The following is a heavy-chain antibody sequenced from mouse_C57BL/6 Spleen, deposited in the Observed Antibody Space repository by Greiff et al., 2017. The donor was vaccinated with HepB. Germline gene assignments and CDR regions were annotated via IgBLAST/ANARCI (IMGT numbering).Heavy chain of an antibody. D-gene: IGHD1-1*01. Sequence: VQLKESGTVLARPGASVKMSCKTSGYTFTSYWMHWVKQRPGQGLEWIGAIYPGNSDTSYNQKFKGKAKLTAVTSASTAYMELSSLTNEDSAVYYCTRDPLYYGSSYWYFDVWGTGTTVTVSS. V-gene: IGHV1-5*01. CDR3: TRDPLYYGSSYWYFDV. CDR1: GYTFTSYW. CDR2: IYPGNSDT. J-gene: IGHJ1*03.